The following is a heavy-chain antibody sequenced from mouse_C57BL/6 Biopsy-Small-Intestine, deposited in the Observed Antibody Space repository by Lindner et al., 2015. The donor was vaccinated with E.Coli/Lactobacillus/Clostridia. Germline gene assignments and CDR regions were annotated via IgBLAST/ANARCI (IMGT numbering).Heavy chain of an antibody. D-gene: IGHD1-1*01. J-gene: IGHJ4*01. Sequence: LQESGASVKISCKASGYSFTDYNMNWVKQSNGKSLEWIGVINPNYGTTSYNQKFKGKATLTVDQSSSTAYMQLNSLTSEDSAVYYCYHYYGSSYDAMDYWGQGTSVTVSS. V-gene: IGHV1-39*01. CDR2: INPNYGTT. CDR3: YHYYGSSYDAMDY. CDR1: GYSFTDYN.